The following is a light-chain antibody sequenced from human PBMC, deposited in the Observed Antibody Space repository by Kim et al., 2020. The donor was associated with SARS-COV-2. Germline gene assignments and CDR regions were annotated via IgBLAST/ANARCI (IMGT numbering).Light chain of an antibody. CDR3: QRYDISGT. CDR1: QSISSW. J-gene: IGKJ1*01. V-gene: IGKV1-5*03. Sequence: TLSASVGDRVTITCRTSQSISSWLAWYQQKPGKAPKLLINKASALESGVPSRFSGSGYGTEFTLTISSLQPDDFATYYCQRYDISGTFGQGTKVEIK. CDR2: KAS.